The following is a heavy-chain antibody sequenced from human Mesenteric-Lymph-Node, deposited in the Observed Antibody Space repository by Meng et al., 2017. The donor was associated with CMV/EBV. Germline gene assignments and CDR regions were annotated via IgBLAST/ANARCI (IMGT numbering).Heavy chain of an antibody. D-gene: IGHD2-15*01. J-gene: IGHJ3*02. CDR3: ARDLPDCSGGSCYFSEAFDI. CDR2: IYYSGST. Sequence: GCYYWSWIRQHPGKGLEWIGYIYYSGSTYYNPSLKSRVTISVDTSKNQFSLKLTSVTAADTAVYYCARDLPDCSGGSCYFSEAFDIWGQGTLVTVSS. V-gene: IGHV4-31*02. CDR1: GCYY.